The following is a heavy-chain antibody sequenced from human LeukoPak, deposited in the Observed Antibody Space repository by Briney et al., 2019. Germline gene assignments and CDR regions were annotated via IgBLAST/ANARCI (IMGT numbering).Heavy chain of an antibody. CDR3: AKSVGDIVVVVAATYDY. CDR2: ISGSGGST. V-gene: IGHV3-23*01. J-gene: IGHJ4*02. Sequence: GGSLRLSCAASGFTFSSYAMSWVRQAPGKGLEWVSAISGSGGSTYYADSVKGRFTISRDNSKNTLYLQMNSLRAEDTAVYYCAKSVGDIVVVVAATYDYRGQGTLVTVSS. D-gene: IGHD2-15*01. CDR1: GFTFSSYA.